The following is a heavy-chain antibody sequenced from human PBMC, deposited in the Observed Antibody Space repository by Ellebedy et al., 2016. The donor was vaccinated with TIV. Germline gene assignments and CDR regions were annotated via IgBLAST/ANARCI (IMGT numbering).Heavy chain of an antibody. J-gene: IGHJ5*02. V-gene: IGHV3-11*04. CDR3: ATLTLAGPDR. D-gene: IGHD2-15*01. Sequence: GESLKISCAGSGFTVSDYFMSWVRQAPGKGLEWVSYITSSGSTIYYADSVKGRFTVARDNAKNTLYLQLNSLRAEDTAVYYCATLTLAGPDRWGQGTLVTVSS. CDR1: GFTVSDYF. CDR2: ITSSGSTI.